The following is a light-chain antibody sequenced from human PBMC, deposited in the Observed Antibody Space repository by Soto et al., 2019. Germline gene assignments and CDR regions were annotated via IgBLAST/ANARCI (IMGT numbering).Light chain of an antibody. CDR3: SSYTSSSTYV. V-gene: IGLV2-18*02. Sequence: QSALTQPPSVFGSPGQSVAISCTGTSSDVGSYNRVSWYQQPPGTAPKLMIYDVSDRPSGVPDRFSGSKSGNTASLTISGLQAEDEADYYCSSYTSSSTYVFGTGTKLTVL. CDR1: SSDVGSYNR. CDR2: DVS. J-gene: IGLJ1*01.